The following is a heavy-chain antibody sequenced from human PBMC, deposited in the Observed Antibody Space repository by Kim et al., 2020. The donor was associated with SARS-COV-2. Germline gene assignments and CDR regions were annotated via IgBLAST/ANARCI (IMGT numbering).Heavy chain of an antibody. Sequence: SRVTISVDTSKNPFSLKLSSVTAADTAVYYCARGLPVPAATQGVDYGMDVWGQGTTVTVSS. V-gene: IGHV4-31*02. CDR3: ARGLPVPAATQGVDYGMDV. J-gene: IGHJ6*02. D-gene: IGHD2-2*01.